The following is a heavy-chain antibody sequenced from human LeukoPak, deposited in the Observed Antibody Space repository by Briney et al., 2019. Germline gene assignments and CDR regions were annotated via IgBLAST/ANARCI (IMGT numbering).Heavy chain of an antibody. Sequence: ASVKVSCKTSGYTFTGYDINWVRQAPGQGLEWMGWMKSNSGDAHFAQKFQGGVTMTRNISISTAFMELSSLRSEDTAVYYCARGEYSSSWYPFDYWGQGSPVTVSS. CDR3: ARGEYSSSWYPFDY. CDR1: GYTFTGYD. D-gene: IGHD6-13*01. V-gene: IGHV1-8*01. CDR2: MKSNSGDA. J-gene: IGHJ4*02.